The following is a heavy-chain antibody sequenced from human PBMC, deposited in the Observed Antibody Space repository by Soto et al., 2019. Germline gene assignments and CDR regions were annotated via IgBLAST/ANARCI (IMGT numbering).Heavy chain of an antibody. Sequence: VQLVESGGGLVQPGGSLRLSCAASGFNFDNSYMSWVRQAPGKGLEWVSILYSGGQTYYTESVRGRFTISRDISKNTLDLQMNRLTADDTAVYYCSKNNVAPAFVGFEYWGQGTLVTVSS. V-gene: IGHV3-53*01. CDR3: SKNNVAPAFVGFEY. J-gene: IGHJ4*02. D-gene: IGHD2-2*01. CDR2: LYSGGQT. CDR1: GFNFDNSY.